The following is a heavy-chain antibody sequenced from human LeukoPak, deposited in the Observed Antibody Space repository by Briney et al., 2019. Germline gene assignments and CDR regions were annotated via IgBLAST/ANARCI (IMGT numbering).Heavy chain of an antibody. V-gene: IGHV3-30*04. CDR2: ISYDASNK. CDR1: GFTFSSYA. Sequence: GGSLRLSCAASGFTFSSYAMHWVRQAPGKGLEWVTVISYDASNKYYADSLKGRFTVSRDNSKNTLYLQMNSLRAEDTAVYYCARAYNSGWYGDFDYWGQGTLVTVSS. J-gene: IGHJ4*02. D-gene: IGHD6-19*01. CDR3: ARAYNSGWYGDFDY.